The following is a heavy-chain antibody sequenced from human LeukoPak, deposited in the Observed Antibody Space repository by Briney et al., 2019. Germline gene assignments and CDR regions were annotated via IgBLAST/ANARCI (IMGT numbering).Heavy chain of an antibody. CDR2: ISGGGDNT. J-gene: IGHJ4*02. CDR1: GFTFSTYA. V-gene: IGHV3-23*01. CDR3: AKEDQYSYVAHFDY. Sequence: PGGSLRLSCEASGFTFSTYAMSWVRQAPGKGLEWVSGISGGGDNTYYPDSVKGRFTISRDNSKNMLYLQMNSLRVEDTAVYYCAKEDQYSYVAHFDYWGQGTLVTVSS. D-gene: IGHD5-18*01.